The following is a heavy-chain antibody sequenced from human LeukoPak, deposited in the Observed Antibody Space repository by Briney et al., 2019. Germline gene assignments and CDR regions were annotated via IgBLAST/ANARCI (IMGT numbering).Heavy chain of an antibody. J-gene: IGHJ4*02. CDR3: VKGRISEDGLEF. V-gene: IGHV3-23*01. CDR1: GFTFSRSA. D-gene: IGHD6-13*01. CDR2: ISSSGNT. Sequence: GGSLRLSCAASGFTFSRSAMTWVRQTPGKGMDWVSSISSSGNTYYADSVKGRFTISRDNSKDMLYLQMKGLRAEDTAVYYCVKGRISEDGLEFWGQGTLVTVSS.